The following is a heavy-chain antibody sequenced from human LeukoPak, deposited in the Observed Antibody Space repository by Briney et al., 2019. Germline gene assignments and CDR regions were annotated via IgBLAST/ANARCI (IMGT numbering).Heavy chain of an antibody. CDR2: ISAYNGNT. Sequence: ASVKVPCKASGYTFTNYAISWVRQAPGQGLEWVGWISAYNGNTNYAQKLQGRVTMTTDTSMSTAYMDLRSLRSDDTAVYYCARVRNSGFRYVDSWGQGTLVTVSS. V-gene: IGHV1-18*01. D-gene: IGHD5-12*01. CDR1: GYTFTNYA. J-gene: IGHJ4*02. CDR3: ARVRNSGFRYVDS.